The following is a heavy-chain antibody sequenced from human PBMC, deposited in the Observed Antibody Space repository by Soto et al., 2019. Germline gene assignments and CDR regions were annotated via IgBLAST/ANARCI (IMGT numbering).Heavy chain of an antibody. CDR3: ARSELYDFWSGLARYGMDV. CDR1: GGSIRSSSYY. Sequence: SETLSLTCSVSGGSIRSSSYYWGWIRQPPGKGLQWIGSIYYSGSTYYNPSLKSRVTISVDTSKNQFSLKLSSVTAADTAVYYCARSELYDFWSGLARYGMDVWGQGTTVTVSS. V-gene: IGHV4-39*01. J-gene: IGHJ6*02. CDR2: IYYSGST. D-gene: IGHD3-3*01.